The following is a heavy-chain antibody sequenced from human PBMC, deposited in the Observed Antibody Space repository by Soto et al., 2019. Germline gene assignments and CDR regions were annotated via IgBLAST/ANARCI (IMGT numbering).Heavy chain of an antibody. CDR1: GGTFSSYA. V-gene: IGHV1-69*13. CDR3: ARRDIVVVVAATSYYYRMDV. J-gene: IGHJ6*02. D-gene: IGHD2-15*01. CDR2: IIPIFGTA. Sequence: SVKISCNASGGTFSSYAISWVRQAPGQGLEWMGGIIPIFGTANYAQKFQGRVTITADESTSTAYMELSSLRSEDTAVYYCARRDIVVVVAATSYYYRMDVWGQGTTVTVSS.